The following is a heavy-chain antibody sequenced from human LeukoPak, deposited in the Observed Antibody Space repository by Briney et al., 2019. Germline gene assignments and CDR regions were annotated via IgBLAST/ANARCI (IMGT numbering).Heavy chain of an antibody. J-gene: IGHJ6*03. V-gene: IGHV1-69*05. D-gene: IGHD6-6*01. CDR2: IIPIFGTA. CDR1: GGTFTSYA. CDR3: ARGRIAAHPGYYYYYYMDV. Sequence: GASVKVSCKASGGTFTSYAISWVRQAPGQGREWMGGIIPIFGTANYAQKFQGRVTITTDESTSTAYMELSSLRSEDTAVYYCARGRIAAHPGYYYYYYMDVWGKGTTVTVSS.